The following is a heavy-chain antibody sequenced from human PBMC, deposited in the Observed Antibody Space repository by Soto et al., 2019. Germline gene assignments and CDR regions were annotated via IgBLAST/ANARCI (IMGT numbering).Heavy chain of an antibody. D-gene: IGHD4-17*01. Sequence: GGSLRLSCAASGFTFSSYSMNWVRQAPGKGLEWVSSISGTSDYISYADSVKGRFTISRDNSKNTLYLQMNSLRAEDTAVYYCAKLPTVPNGDLDYWGQGTLVTVSS. CDR2: ISGTSDYI. J-gene: IGHJ4*02. V-gene: IGHV3-21*01. CDR1: GFTFSSYS. CDR3: AKLPTVPNGDLDY.